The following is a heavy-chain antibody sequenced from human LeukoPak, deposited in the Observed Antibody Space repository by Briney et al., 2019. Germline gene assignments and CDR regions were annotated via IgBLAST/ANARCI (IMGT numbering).Heavy chain of an antibody. D-gene: IGHD3-22*01. Sequence: GRSLRLSCAASGFTFSSYAMHWVRQAPGKGLEWVSYISSSTSTIYYADSVKGRFTISRDNAKNSLYLQMNSLRDEDTAVYYCAREGYYYDSSGYYYLFDYWGQGTLVTVSS. CDR1: GFTFSSYA. CDR2: ISSSTSTI. CDR3: AREGYYYDSSGYYYLFDY. J-gene: IGHJ4*02. V-gene: IGHV3-48*02.